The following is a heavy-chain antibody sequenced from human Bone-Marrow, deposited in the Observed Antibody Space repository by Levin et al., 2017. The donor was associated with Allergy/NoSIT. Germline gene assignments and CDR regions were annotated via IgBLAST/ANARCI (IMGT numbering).Heavy chain of an antibody. D-gene: IGHD4-17*01. J-gene: IGHJ6*02. Sequence: GASVKVSCAASGFNFSTYNMNWVRQTPGKGLEWVSSITRRSDYMYYADSVQGRFIISRDNAKNSLFLQMNSLRVDDTAVYYCAKDRTYGILWNYGMDVWGQGTTVTVSS. V-gene: IGHV3-21*01. CDR3: AKDRTYGILWNYGMDV. CDR2: ITRRSDYM. CDR1: GFNFSTYN.